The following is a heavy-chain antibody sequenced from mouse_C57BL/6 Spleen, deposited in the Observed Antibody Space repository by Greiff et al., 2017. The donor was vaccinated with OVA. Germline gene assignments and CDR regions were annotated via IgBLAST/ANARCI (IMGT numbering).Heavy chain of an antibody. CDR2: INPNNGGT. D-gene: IGHD4-1*01. V-gene: IGHV1-26*01. CDR1: GYTFTDYY. CDR3: ARRANWDDYVDY. J-gene: IGHJ2*01. Sequence: QLQQSGPELGKPGASVKISCKASGYTFTDYYMNWVKQSHGKSLEWIGDINPNNGGTSYNQKFKGKATLTVDKSSSTAYMERRGLTSEDSAVYDCARRANWDDYVDYWGQGTTRTVSS.